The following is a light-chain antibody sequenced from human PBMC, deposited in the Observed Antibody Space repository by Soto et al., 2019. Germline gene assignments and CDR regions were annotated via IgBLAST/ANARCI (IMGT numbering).Light chain of an antibody. J-gene: IGKJ1*01. V-gene: IGKV3-20*01. CDR3: QQYGRSPRT. CDR2: GAS. Sequence: EIVLTQSPGTLSLSPGERATLSCRASQSVDSTYLAWYQQKPGQAPRLLIYGASSRATGIPDRFSGSGSGTDFTLTISRLEREDFAVYYCQQYGRSPRTFGQGTRVEI. CDR1: QSVDSTY.